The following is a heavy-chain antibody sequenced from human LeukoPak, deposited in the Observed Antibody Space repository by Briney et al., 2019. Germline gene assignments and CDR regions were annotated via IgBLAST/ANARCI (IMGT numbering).Heavy chain of an antibody. CDR2: IYTSGST. CDR3: ARSYCSSTSCYFYYFDY. D-gene: IGHD2-2*01. CDR1: GGSISSYY. Sequence: SETLSLTCTVSGGSISSYYWSWIRQPAGKGLEWIGRIYTSGSTNYNPSLKSRVTMSVDTSKNQFSLKLSSVTAADTAVYYCARSYCSSTSCYFYYFDYWGQGTLVTVSS. J-gene: IGHJ4*02. V-gene: IGHV4-4*07.